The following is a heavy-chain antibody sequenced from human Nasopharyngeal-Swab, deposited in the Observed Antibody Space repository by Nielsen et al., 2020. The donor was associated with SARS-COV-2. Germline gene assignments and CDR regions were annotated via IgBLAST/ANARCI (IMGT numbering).Heavy chain of an antibody. D-gene: IGHD3-10*01. Sequence: VRQAPGKGLEWVAVISYDGSNKYYADSVKGRFTISRDNSKNTLYLQMNSLRAEDTALYYCAKVLGPMVRGVIGYFDYWGQGTLVTVSS. CDR3: AKVLGPMVRGVIGYFDY. V-gene: IGHV3-30-3*02. J-gene: IGHJ4*02. CDR2: ISYDGSNK.